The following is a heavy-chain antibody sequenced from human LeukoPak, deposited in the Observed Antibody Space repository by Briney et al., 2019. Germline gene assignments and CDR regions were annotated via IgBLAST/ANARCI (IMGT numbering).Heavy chain of an antibody. CDR3: ARSDGYGLVGI. CDR1: GASINSGSNY. D-gene: IGHD5-18*01. Sequence: PSETLSLTCRVSGASINSGSNYWGWIRQPPGKTLEWIGSIYSSGSTYYNPSLKSRVIIMIDTPKNHFSLTLSSVTAADTAVYYCARSDGYGLVGIWGQGTMVTVSS. V-gene: IGHV4-39*07. CDR2: IYSSGST. J-gene: IGHJ3*02.